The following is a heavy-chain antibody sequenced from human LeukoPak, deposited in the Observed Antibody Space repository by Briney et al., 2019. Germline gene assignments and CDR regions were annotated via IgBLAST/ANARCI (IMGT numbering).Heavy chain of an antibody. CDR1: GFTFSSYW. Sequence: PGGSLRLSCAASGFTFSSYWMHWVRQAPGKGLVWVSRIDTVWSSTSYADSVKGRFTISRDNAKNTLYLQMSSLRAEDTALYYCILAAAGTEFDSWGQGTLVTVSS. D-gene: IGHD6-13*01. V-gene: IGHV3-74*01. CDR2: IDTVWSST. CDR3: ILAAAGTEFDS. J-gene: IGHJ4*02.